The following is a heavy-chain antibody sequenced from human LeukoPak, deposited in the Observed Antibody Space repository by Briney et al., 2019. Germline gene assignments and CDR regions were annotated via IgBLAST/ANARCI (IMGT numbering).Heavy chain of an antibody. V-gene: IGHV3-30*02. Sequence: GGSLRLSCAASGFTFSSYGMHWVRQAPGKGLEWVAFIRYDGSNKYYADSVKGRFTISRDNSKNTLYLRMNSLRAEDTAVYYCAKTGCSSTSCQAYYYYYMDVWGKGTTVTVSS. CDR3: AKTGCSSTSCQAYYYYYMDV. CDR2: IRYDGSNK. D-gene: IGHD2-2*01. J-gene: IGHJ6*03. CDR1: GFTFSSYG.